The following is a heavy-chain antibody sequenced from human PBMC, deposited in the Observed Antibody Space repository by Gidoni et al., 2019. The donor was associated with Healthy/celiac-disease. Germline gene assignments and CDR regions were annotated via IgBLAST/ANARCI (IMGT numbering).Heavy chain of an antibody. CDR1: GFTFSSYV. CDR2: ISSGGGST. Sequence: EVQLLESGGDLVQPGGSLRLSCGVSGFTFSSYVMSWVRQAPGKGLEWGPGISSGGGSTYYADSVKGRFTISRDNSKNTLYLQMNSLRAEDTALYYCAKALGITVIGVVIHSYMDVWGKGTTVTVSS. V-gene: IGHV3-23*01. CDR3: AKALGITVIGVVIHSYMDV. J-gene: IGHJ6*03. D-gene: IGHD3-3*01.